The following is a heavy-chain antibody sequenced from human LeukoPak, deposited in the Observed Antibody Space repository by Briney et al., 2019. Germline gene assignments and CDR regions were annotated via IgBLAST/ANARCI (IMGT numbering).Heavy chain of an antibody. Sequence: GSLRLSCAASGFTFSSYAVSWVRQAPGKGLEWVSAISGSGGSTYYADSVKGRFTISRDNSKNTLYLQMNSLRAEDTAVYYCAKVAIPYSSSGWYYFDYWGQGTLVTVSS. CDR2: ISGSGGST. V-gene: IGHV3-23*01. J-gene: IGHJ4*02. D-gene: IGHD6-19*01. CDR1: GFTFSSYA. CDR3: AKVAIPYSSSGWYYFDY.